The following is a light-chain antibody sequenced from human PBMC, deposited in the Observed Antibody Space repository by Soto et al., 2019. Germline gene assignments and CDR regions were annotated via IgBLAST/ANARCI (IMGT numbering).Light chain of an antibody. Sequence: EIVLTQSPATLSLSPGERATLSCRASQSVSSYLAWYQQKPGQAPRLLIYDASNRATGIPARFSGSGSGTDFTLTISSLEPKDFAVYYCQQRSNWPPTWTFGQGTKVEIK. CDR1: QSVSSY. V-gene: IGKV3-11*01. CDR3: QQRSNWPPTWT. J-gene: IGKJ1*01. CDR2: DAS.